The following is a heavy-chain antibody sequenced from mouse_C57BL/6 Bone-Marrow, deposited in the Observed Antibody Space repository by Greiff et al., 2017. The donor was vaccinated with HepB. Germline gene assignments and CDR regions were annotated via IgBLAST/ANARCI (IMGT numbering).Heavy chain of an antibody. CDR1: GYTFTSYW. CDR2: IHPNSGST. D-gene: IGHD2-4*01. CDR3: ARVDYDYAY. J-gene: IGHJ3*01. V-gene: IGHV1-64*01. Sequence: QVQLKQPGAELVKPGASVKLSCKASGYTFTSYWMHWVKQRPGQGLEWIGMIHPNSGSTNYNEKLKSKATLTVDKSSSTAYMQLSSLTSEDPAVYYRARVDYDYAYWGQGTLVTVSA.